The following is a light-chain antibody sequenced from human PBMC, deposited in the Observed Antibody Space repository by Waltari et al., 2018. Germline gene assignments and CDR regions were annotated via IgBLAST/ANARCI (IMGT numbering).Light chain of an antibody. V-gene: IGKV1-5*01. CDR1: QSISSW. CDR2: DAS. J-gene: IGKJ4*01. CDR3: QQYNSYSPLT. Sequence: DIQMTQSPSTLSASVGDIVTITCRASQSISSWLAWYQQKPGKAPQLLIYDASSLESGVPSRFSGSGSGTEFTLTISSLQPDDFATYYCQQYNSYSPLTFGGGTKVEIK.